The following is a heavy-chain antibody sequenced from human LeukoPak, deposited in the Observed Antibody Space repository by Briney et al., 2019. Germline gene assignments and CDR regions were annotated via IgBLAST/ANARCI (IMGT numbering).Heavy chain of an antibody. V-gene: IGHV1-46*01. Sequence: GASVKVSCKASGYTFTSYYMHWVRQAPGQGLEWMGIINPSGGSTSYAQKFQGRVTMTRDTSTSTVYMELSSLRSEDTAVYYCARAQQGTELYYYYYYYMDVWGKGTTVTVSS. CDR3: ARAQQGTELYYYYYYYMDV. CDR2: INPSGGST. D-gene: IGHD7-27*01. CDR1: GYTFTSYY. J-gene: IGHJ6*03.